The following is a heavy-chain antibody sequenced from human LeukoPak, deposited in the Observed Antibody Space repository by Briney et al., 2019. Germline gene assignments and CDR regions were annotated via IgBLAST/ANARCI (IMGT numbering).Heavy chain of an antibody. CDR3: ARVAPGHDIGRGYFDY. J-gene: IGHJ4*02. D-gene: IGHD2-21*01. CDR1: GFTFSIYS. Sequence: GGSLRLSCAASGFTFSIYSMNWVRQAPGKGLEWISYITSNSGTIYYTDSVKGRFTIPRDNAKNSLYLQMNSLRAEDTAVYYCARVAPGHDIGRGYFDYWGQGTLVTVSS. CDR2: ITSNSGTI. V-gene: IGHV3-48*01.